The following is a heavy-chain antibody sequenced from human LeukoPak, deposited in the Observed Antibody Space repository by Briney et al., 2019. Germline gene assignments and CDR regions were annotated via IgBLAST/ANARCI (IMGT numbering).Heavy chain of an antibody. Sequence: ASVKVSCKASGYTFTSNSINWVRHAPGQGLEWMGWISTYNGKTGYAQKVQGRVTMTTDTSTSTAYMELRSLRSDDTAVYYCARDRWRDGSSSFDNWGQGTLVTVSS. CDR1: GYTFTSNS. J-gene: IGHJ4*02. D-gene: IGHD6-6*01. V-gene: IGHV1-18*01. CDR2: ISTYNGKT. CDR3: ARDRWRDGSSSFDN.